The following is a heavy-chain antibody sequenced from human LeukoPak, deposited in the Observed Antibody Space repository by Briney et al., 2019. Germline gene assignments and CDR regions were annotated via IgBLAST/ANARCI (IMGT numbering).Heavy chain of an antibody. V-gene: IGHV4-39*01. J-gene: IGHJ4*02. Sequence: SETLSLTCTVSGGSISSSSYYWGWIRQPPGKGLEWIGSIYYSGSTYYNPSLKSRVTISVDTSKNQFSLNVTSVTAADTAVYYCARSTNRVDSWGQGTLVTVSS. CDR3: ARSTNRVDS. D-gene: IGHD1-14*01. CDR2: IYYSGST. CDR1: GGSISSSSYY.